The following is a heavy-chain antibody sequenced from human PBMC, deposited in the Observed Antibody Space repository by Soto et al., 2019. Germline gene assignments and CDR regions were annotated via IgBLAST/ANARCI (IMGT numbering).Heavy chain of an antibody. J-gene: IGHJ6*02. CDR2: ISGSAEKT. CDR3: AKDQDDYCDSVLGDSYYFHYYGMDV. V-gene: IGHV3-23*01. CDR1: GVIFMDFA. Sequence: GGSLRLSCGTSGVIFMDFARSWVRQAPGKGLQWVSGISGSAEKTYYADAVKGRFTISRDNSKNTLYLQMNSLRVEDTGRYYCAKDQDDYCDSVLGDSYYFHYYGMDVWGQGTTVTV. D-gene: IGHD4-17*01.